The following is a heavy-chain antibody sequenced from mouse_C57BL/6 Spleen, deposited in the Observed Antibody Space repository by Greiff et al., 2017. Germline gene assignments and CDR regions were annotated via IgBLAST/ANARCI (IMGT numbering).Heavy chain of an antibody. Sequence: QVQLQQSGAELVKPGASVKMSCKASGYTFTSYWITWVKQRPGQGLEWIGDIYPGSGSTNYNEKFKSKATLTVDTSASTAYMQLSSLKSEDSAVFYCARLYAYERYLYFGVWGTGTTVTVAT. CDR3: ARLYAYERYLYFGV. J-gene: IGHJ1*03. D-gene: IGHD2-2*01. CDR2: IYPGSGST. CDR1: GYTFTSYW. V-gene: IGHV1-55*01.